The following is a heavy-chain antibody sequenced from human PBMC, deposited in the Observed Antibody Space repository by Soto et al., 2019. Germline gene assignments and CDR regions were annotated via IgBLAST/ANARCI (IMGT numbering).Heavy chain of an antibody. Sequence: PSETLSLTCTVSGGSISSSSYYWGWIRQPPGKGLEWIGNVYYGGSTYYNPSLKSRVTISVETSKSQFSLKLSSVTAADTAVYYCARGRTGLGITIFGVVSQYYFEYWGQGALVTVSS. V-gene: IGHV4-39*07. CDR3: ARGRTGLGITIFGVVSQYYFEY. D-gene: IGHD3-3*01. J-gene: IGHJ4*02. CDR1: GGSISSSSYY. CDR2: VYYGGST.